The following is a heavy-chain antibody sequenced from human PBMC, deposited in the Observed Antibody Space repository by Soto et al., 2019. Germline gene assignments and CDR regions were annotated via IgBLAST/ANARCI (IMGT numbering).Heavy chain of an antibody. V-gene: IGHV3-21*01. CDR1: GFTFSSYS. D-gene: IGHD2-21*01. CDR3: ARVERAYCGGDCYDY. Sequence: EVQLVESGGGLVKPGGSLRLSCAASGFTFSSYSMNWVRQAPGKWLEGVSSISSSSSYIYYADSVKGRFTISRDNAKNSLYLQMTSLRAEDTAVYYCARVERAYCGGDCYDYWGQGTLVTVSS. J-gene: IGHJ4*02. CDR2: ISSSSSYI.